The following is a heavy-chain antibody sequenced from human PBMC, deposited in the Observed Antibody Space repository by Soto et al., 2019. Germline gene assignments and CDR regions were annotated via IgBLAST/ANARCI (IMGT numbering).Heavy chain of an antibody. CDR2: ISSSGSTI. CDR3: ARDPSADPYYFDY. Sequence: PGGSLRLSCAASGFTFSDYYMSWIRQAPGKGLEWVSYISSSGSTIYYADSVKGRFTISRDNAKNSLYLQMNSLRAEDTAVYYCARDPSADPYYFDYWGQGTLVTVSS. V-gene: IGHV3-11*01. CDR1: GFTFSDYY. J-gene: IGHJ4*02.